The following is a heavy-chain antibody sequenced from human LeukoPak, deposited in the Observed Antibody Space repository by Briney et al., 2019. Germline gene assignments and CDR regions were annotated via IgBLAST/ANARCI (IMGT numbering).Heavy chain of an antibody. J-gene: IGHJ4*02. D-gene: IGHD6-19*01. Sequence: GASVKLSCKASGYTFTGYYMHCVRRAPRQGLGWMGWINPNSGGTNYAQKFQGRVTMTSDTSISTAYMELSRLRSDATAVYYCARDLQIYSSGWYFDYWGQGTLVTVSS. CDR1: GYTFTGYY. CDR3: ARDLQIYSSGWYFDY. CDR2: INPNSGGT. V-gene: IGHV1-2*02.